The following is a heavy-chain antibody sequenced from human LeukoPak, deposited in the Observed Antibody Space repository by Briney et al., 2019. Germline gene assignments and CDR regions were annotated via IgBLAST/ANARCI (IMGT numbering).Heavy chain of an antibody. Sequence: PGGSLRLSCAASGFTFSSYAMSWVRQAPGKGLEWVSAISGSGGSTYYADSVKGRFTISRDNSKNTLYLQMNSLRAEDTAVYYCAKDLEGGYYYPSPIFDYWGQGTLVTVSS. CDR3: AKDLEGGYYYPSPIFDY. CDR1: GFTFSSYA. CDR2: ISGSGGST. V-gene: IGHV3-23*01. J-gene: IGHJ4*02. D-gene: IGHD3-22*01.